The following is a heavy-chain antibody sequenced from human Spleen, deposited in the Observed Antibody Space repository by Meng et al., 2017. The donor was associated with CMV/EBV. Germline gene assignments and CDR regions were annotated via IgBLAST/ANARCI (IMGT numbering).Heavy chain of an antibody. CDR3: AKISTTAYPDY. D-gene: IGHD1-1*01. J-gene: IGHJ4*02. CDR2: IRYDGSDK. CDR1: GFTLRSYS. Sequence: GESLKISCAASGFTLRSYSMNWVRQAPGKGLEWVTFIRYDGSDKYYADSVKGRFTISKDNSKNTLFLQMNSLRTDDTAMYYCAKISTTAYPDYWGQGTLVTVSS. V-gene: IGHV3-30*02.